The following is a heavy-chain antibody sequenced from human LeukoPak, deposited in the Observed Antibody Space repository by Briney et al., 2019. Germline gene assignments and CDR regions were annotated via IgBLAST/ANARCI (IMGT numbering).Heavy chain of an antibody. J-gene: IGHJ4*02. CDR2: INHSGST. CDR3: ARGGGYEPAYYFDY. Sequence: SETLSLTCAVYGGSFSGYYWSWIRQPPVKGLEWIGEINHSGSTNYNPSLKSRVTISVDTSKNQFSLKLSSVTAADTAVYYCARGGGYEPAYYFDYWGQGTLVTVSS. D-gene: IGHD5-12*01. V-gene: IGHV4-34*01. CDR1: GGSFSGYY.